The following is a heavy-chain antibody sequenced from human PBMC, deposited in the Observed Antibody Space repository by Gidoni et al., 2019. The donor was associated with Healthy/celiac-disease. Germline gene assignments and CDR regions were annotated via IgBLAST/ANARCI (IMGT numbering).Heavy chain of an antibody. V-gene: IGHV1-69*01. CDR1: GGTFSSYA. CDR2: IIPIFGTA. J-gene: IGHJ3*02. D-gene: IGHD5-12*01. Sequence: QVQLVQSGAEVKTPGSSVKVSCKASGGTFSSYAISWVRQPPGQGLEWMGGIIPIFGTANYAQKFQGRVTITADESTSTADMELSSLRSEDTAVYYCARWASGYNPDAFDIWGQGTMVTISS. CDR3: ARWASGYNPDAFDI.